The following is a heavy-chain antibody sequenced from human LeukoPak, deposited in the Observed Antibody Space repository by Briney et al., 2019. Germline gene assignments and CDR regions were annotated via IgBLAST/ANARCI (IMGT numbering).Heavy chain of an antibody. D-gene: IGHD6-13*01. V-gene: IGHV4-59*12. Sequence: SETLSLTCTVSGVSISSYYWSWIRQPPGKGLEWIGYIYYSGSTNYNPSLKSRVTMSVDTSKNQFSLKLSSVTAADTAVYYCASLGAAAGKVDYWGQGTLVTVSS. CDR1: GVSISSYY. J-gene: IGHJ4*02. CDR2: IYYSGST. CDR3: ASLGAAAGKVDY.